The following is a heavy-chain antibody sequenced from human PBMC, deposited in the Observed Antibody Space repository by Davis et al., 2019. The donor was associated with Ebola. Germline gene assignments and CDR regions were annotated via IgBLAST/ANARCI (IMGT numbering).Heavy chain of an antibody. D-gene: IGHD4-17*01. CDR3: VKGYGDYKFDY. Sequence: GESLKISCAASGFIVSDKYMSWVRQAPGKGLEWVSVIYRDERTYYADSVKGRFTVSRDNSENMLYLQMSTLRAEDTAVYYCVKGYGDYKFDYWGQGTLVTVSS. J-gene: IGHJ4*02. CDR1: GFIVSDKY. V-gene: IGHV3-53*01. CDR2: IYRDERT.